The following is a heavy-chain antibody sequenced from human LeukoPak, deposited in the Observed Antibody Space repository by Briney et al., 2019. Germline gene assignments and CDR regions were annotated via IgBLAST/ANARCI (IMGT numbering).Heavy chain of an antibody. V-gene: IGHV4-30-4*08. CDR3: AREDCSSTSCYDLRWFDP. Sequence: PSETLSLTCTVSGGSISSGDYYWSWIRQPPRKGLEWIGYIYYSGSTYYNPSLKSRVTISVDTSKNQFSLKLSSVTAADTAVYYCAREDCSSTSCYDLRWFDPWGQGTLVTVSS. J-gene: IGHJ5*02. CDR1: GGSISSGDYY. D-gene: IGHD2-2*01. CDR2: IYYSGST.